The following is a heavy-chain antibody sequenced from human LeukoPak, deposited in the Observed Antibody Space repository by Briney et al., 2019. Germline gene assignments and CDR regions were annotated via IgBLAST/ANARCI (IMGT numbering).Heavy chain of an antibody. CDR1: GFTFSTYN. J-gene: IGHJ4*02. V-gene: IGHV3-33*08. CDR2: IWYDGSNK. CDR3: AAGVARPYYFDY. Sequence: GGSLRLSCAASGFTFSTYNMNWVRQAPGKGLEWVAVIWYDGSNKYYADSVKGRFTISRDNSKNTLYLQMNSLRAEDTAVYYCAAGVARPYYFDYWGQGTLVTVSS. D-gene: IGHD3-10*01.